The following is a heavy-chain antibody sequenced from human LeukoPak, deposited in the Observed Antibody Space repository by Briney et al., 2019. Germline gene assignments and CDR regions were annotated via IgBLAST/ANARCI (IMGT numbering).Heavy chain of an antibody. Sequence: ASVKVSCKASGYTFTSYDINWVRQATGQGLEWMGWINPNSGGTNYAQKFQGRVTMTRDTSISTAYMELSRLRSDDTAVYYCARDFGFGVVREYFQHWGQGTLVTVSS. CDR3: ARDFGFGVVREYFQH. V-gene: IGHV1-2*02. CDR1: GYTFTSYD. J-gene: IGHJ1*01. CDR2: INPNSGGT. D-gene: IGHD3-3*01.